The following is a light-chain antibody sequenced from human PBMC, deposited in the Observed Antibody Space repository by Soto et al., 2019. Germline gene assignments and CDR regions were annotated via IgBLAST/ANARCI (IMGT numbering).Light chain of an antibody. CDR3: QQYGSSPYT. CDR1: QSVSSNY. J-gene: IGKJ2*01. V-gene: IGKV3-20*01. Sequence: EIVLTQSPGTLSLSPGERATLSCRASQSVSSNYLAWYQQKPGQAPRLLIYGASSRATGIPDRFSGSGSGTDFTLTISRLEPEDFVVYYCQQYGSSPYTFGLGTKLEIK. CDR2: GAS.